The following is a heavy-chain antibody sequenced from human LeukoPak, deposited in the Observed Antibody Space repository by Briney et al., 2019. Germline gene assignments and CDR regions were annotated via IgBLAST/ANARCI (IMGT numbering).Heavy chain of an antibody. V-gene: IGHV3-23*01. CDR3: AKDREGIVVVVAASSFDY. CDR1: GFTFSSYG. D-gene: IGHD2-15*01. Sequence: PGGSLRLSCAASGFTFSSYGMSWVRQAPGKGLEWVSAISGSGGSTYYADSVKGRFTISRDNSKNTLYLQMNSLRAEDTAVYYCAKDREGIVVVVAASSFDYWGQGTLVTVSS. J-gene: IGHJ4*02. CDR2: ISGSGGST.